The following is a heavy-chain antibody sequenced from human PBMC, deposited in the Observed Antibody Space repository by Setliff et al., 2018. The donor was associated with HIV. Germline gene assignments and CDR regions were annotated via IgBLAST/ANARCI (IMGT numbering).Heavy chain of an antibody. CDR3: ARRVPPIPSGDLDY. J-gene: IGHJ4*02. Sequence: GASVKVSCKASGYTFTGYYMHWVRQAPGQGLEWMGWINPNSGGTNYAQRFQGRVTMTRDTSISTAYMELSRLRSDDTAVYYCARRVPPIPSGDLDYWGQGTLVTVSS. D-gene: IGHD4-17*01. V-gene: IGHV1-2*02. CDR2: INPNSGGT. CDR1: GYTFTGYY.